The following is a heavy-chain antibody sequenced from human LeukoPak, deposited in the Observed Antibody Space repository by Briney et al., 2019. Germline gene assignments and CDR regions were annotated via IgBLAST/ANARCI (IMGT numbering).Heavy chain of an antibody. CDR2: ISGSGAGT. CDR1: GFTFSSYV. Sequence: GGSLRLSCAASGFTFSSYVMSWVRQAPGKGLEWVSGISGSGAGTYYADSVRGRFTISRDNSKKTLFLQMNSLRIEDAAVYYCAPLHSSSWADYWGQGTLVTVSS. J-gene: IGHJ4*02. D-gene: IGHD6-13*01. CDR3: APLHSSSWADY. V-gene: IGHV3-23*01.